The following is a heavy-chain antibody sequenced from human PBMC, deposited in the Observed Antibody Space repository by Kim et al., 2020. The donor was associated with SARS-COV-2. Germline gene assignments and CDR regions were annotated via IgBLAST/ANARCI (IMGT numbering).Heavy chain of an antibody. J-gene: IGHJ5*02. V-gene: IGHV1-18*01. Sequence: ASVKVSCKASGYTFTSYGISWVRQAPGQGLEWMGWISAYNGNTNYAQKLQGRVTMTTDTSTSTAYMELRSLRSDDTAVYYCARADIVATIHIPPDNWFDPWGQGTLVTVSS. CDR3: ARADIVATIHIPPDNWFDP. CDR2: ISAYNGNT. D-gene: IGHD5-12*01. CDR1: GYTFTSYG.